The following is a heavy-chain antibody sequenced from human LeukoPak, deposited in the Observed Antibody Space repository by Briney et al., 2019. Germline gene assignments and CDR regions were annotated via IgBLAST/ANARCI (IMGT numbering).Heavy chain of an antibody. CDR1: GGSISSGGYS. Sequence: SETLSLTCAVSGGSISSGGYSWRWIRQPPGKGLEWIGYIYYSGSTYYNPSLNSRATITVDTSKNQFSLKLSSVTAADTAVYYCARRKLTAVAGTDFDYWGQGTLVTVSS. V-gene: IGHV4-30-4*07. CDR2: IYYSGST. CDR3: ARRKLTAVAGTDFDY. D-gene: IGHD6-19*01. J-gene: IGHJ4*02.